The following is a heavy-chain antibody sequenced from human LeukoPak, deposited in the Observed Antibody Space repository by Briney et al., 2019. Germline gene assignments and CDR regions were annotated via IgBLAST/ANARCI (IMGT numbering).Heavy chain of an antibody. Sequence: GGSLRLSCAASGFTFRSYAMNWVRRAPGKGLEWVSGISGSGSNTYYADSVKGRFTISRDNSKNTLYLQVNSLRAEDTALYYCARAFSLRAGYSSGWPFDYWGQGTLVTVSS. V-gene: IGHV3-23*01. CDR3: ARAFSLRAGYSSGWPFDY. J-gene: IGHJ4*02. D-gene: IGHD6-19*01. CDR1: GFTFRSYA. CDR2: ISGSGSNT.